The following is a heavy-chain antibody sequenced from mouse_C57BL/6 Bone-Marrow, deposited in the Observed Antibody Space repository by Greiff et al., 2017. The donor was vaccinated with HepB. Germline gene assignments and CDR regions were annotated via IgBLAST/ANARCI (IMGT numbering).Heavy chain of an antibody. J-gene: IGHJ4*01. CDR2: IYPGDGDT. D-gene: IGHD1-1*01. CDR3: ARSGTTVYYYAMDY. CDR1: GYAFSSSW. Sequence: QVQLQQSGPELVKPGASVKISCKASGYAFSSSWMNWVKQRPGKGLEWIGRIYPGDGDTNYNGKFKGKATLTADKSSSTAYMQLSSLTSEDSAVYFCARSGTTVYYYAMDYWGQGTSVTVSS. V-gene: IGHV1-82*01.